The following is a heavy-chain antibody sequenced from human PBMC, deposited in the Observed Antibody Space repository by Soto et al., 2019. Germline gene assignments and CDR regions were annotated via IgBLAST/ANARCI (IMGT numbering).Heavy chain of an antibody. CDR1: GGTFSTFT. J-gene: IGHJ4*02. CDR2: ITPIFTTT. Sequence: QEQLVQSGAEVKKPGSSVKVSCKASGGTFSTFTISWVRQAPGQGPEWIGGITPIFTTTKYAQKFRGRVTITADESTNTVYMELNSLRSEDTAVYFCARWRGAVTPPGFMGPLDYWGQGTPVTVSS. V-gene: IGHV1-69*01. D-gene: IGHD3-3*01. CDR3: ARWRGAVTPPGFMGPLDY.